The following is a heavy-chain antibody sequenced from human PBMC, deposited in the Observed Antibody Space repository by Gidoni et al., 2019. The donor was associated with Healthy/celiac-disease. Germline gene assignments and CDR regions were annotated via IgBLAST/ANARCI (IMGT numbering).Heavy chain of an antibody. CDR3: AHRVDTAMASWPFDY. CDR2: IYWNDDK. Sequence: QITLKESGPTLVKPTQTLTLTCPFSGFSLSTSGVGVGWIRQPPGKALEWLALIYWNDDKRYSPSLKSRLTITKDTSKNQVVLTMTNMDPVDTATYYCAHRVDTAMASWPFDYWGQGTLVTVSS. D-gene: IGHD5-18*01. V-gene: IGHV2-5*01. CDR1: GFSLSTSGVG. J-gene: IGHJ4*02.